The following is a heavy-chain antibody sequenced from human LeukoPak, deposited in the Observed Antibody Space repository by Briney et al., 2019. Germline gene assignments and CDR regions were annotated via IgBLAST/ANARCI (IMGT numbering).Heavy chain of an antibody. CDR3: ARDRGLGAHNWFDP. Sequence: SETLSLTCTVSGGSISSYYWSWIRQPAGKGLEWIERIYTSGSTNYNPSLKSRVTMSVDTSKNQFSLKLSSVTAADTAVYYCARDRGLGAHNWFDPWGQGTLVTVSS. J-gene: IGHJ5*02. CDR2: IYTSGST. D-gene: IGHD1-26*01. V-gene: IGHV4-4*07. CDR1: GGSISSYY.